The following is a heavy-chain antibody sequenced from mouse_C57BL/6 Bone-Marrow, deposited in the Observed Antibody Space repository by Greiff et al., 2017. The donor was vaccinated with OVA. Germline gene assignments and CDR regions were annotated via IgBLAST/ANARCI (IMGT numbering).Heavy chain of an antibody. J-gene: IGHJ3*01. CDR1: EYEFPSHD. CDR2: INSDGGST. D-gene: IGHD2-14*01. Sequence: EVKLMESGGGLVQPGESLKLSCESNEYEFPSHDMSWVRKTPEKRLELVAAINSDGGSTYYPDTMERRFIITRDNTKKTLYLQMSSLRSEDTALYYCARHGYDGDWFAYWGQGTLVTVSA. V-gene: IGHV5-2*01. CDR3: ARHGYDGDWFAY.